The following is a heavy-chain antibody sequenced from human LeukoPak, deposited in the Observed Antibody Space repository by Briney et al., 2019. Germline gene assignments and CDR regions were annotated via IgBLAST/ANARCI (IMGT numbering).Heavy chain of an antibody. V-gene: IGHV4-31*03. CDR3: ARGLWELPFDY. CDR1: GGSISSGGYY. CDR2: IYYSGST. J-gene: IGHJ4*02. D-gene: IGHD1-26*01. Sequence: SETLPLTCTVSGGSISSGGYYWSWIRQHPGKGLEWIGYIYYSGSTYYNPSLKSRVTISVDTSKNQFSLKLSSVTAADTAVYYCARGLWELPFDYWGQGTLVTVSS.